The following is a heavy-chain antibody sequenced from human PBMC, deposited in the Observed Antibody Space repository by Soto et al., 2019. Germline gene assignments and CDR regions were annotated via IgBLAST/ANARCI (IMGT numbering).Heavy chain of an antibody. Sequence: LRLSCAASGFTFSSYSMNWVRQAPGKGLEWVSSISSSSSYIYYADSVKGRFTISRDNAKNSLYLQMNSLRAEDTAVYYCAREIGHEPIFDYWGQGTLVTVSS. D-gene: IGHD3-22*01. CDR2: ISSSSSYI. V-gene: IGHV3-21*01. CDR1: GFTFSSYS. J-gene: IGHJ4*02. CDR3: AREIGHEPIFDY.